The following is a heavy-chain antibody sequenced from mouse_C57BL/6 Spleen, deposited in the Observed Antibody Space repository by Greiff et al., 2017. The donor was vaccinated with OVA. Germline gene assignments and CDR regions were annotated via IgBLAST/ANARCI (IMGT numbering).Heavy chain of an antibody. CDR1: GFTFSDYG. CDR2: ISSGSSTI. V-gene: IGHV5-17*01. J-gene: IGHJ1*03. Sequence: EVQRVESGGGLVKPGGSLKLSCAASGFTFSDYGMHWVRQAPEKGLEWVAYISSGSSTIYYADTVKGRFTISRDNAKNTLFLQMTSLRSEDTAMYYCARCGYYVDWYFDVWGTGTTVTVSS. D-gene: IGHD2-3*01. CDR3: ARCGYYVDWYFDV.